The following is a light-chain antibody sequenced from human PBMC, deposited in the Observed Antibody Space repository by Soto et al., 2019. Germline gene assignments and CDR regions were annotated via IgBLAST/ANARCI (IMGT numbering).Light chain of an antibody. J-gene: IGKJ1*01. CDR1: QSISSW. Sequence: DIQMTQSPSTLSASVGDRVTITCRASQSISSWLAWYQQKPGKAPKLLIYDASSLESGVPSRFSGSVSGTEFTLTISSLQPDDFATYYRQQYNSYWTFGQGTKVDIK. CDR2: DAS. V-gene: IGKV1-5*01. CDR3: QQYNSYWT.